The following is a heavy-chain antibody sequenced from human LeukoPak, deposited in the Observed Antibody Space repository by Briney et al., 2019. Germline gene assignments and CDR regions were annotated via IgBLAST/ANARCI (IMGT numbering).Heavy chain of an antibody. Sequence: SETLSLTCTVSGYSISSGYYWGWIRQPPGKGLEWIGSIYHSGSTYYNPSLKSRVTISVDTSKNQFSLKLSSVTAADTAVYYCARGGGGSSWYVAWYFDYWGQGTLVTVSS. CDR2: IYHSGST. J-gene: IGHJ4*02. V-gene: IGHV4-38-2*02. CDR1: GYSISSGYY. D-gene: IGHD6-13*01. CDR3: ARGGGGSSWYVAWYFDY.